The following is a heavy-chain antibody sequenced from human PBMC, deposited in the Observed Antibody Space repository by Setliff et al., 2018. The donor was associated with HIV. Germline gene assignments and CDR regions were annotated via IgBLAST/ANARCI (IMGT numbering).Heavy chain of an antibody. J-gene: IGHJ4*02. Sequence: SETLSLTCAVYGGSLNDYSWNWIRQSPGKGLEWIGEVNLPKTLNYNPSLESRITISVDTSKKQFSLDLSSVTAADTAVYFCARAIVKTGYHTKSRVFDYWGQGTLVPSPQ. V-gene: IGHV4-34*01. CDR3: ARAIVKTGYHTKSRVFDY. CDR2: VNLPKTL. D-gene: IGHD3-9*01. CDR1: GGSLNDYS.